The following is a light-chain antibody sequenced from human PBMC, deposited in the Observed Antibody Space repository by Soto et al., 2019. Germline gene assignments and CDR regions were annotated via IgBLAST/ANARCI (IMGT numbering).Light chain of an antibody. CDR1: QSISSW. J-gene: IGKJ5*01. Sequence: DIQMTQSPSTLSASVGDRVTITCRASQSISSWLAWYQQKAGKAPKLLIYAASTLQSGVPSRFSGSGSGTDFTLTIRTLQSEDFATYYCQQLNSYPITFGQGTRREI. CDR3: QQLNSYPIT. V-gene: IGKV1-5*01. CDR2: AAS.